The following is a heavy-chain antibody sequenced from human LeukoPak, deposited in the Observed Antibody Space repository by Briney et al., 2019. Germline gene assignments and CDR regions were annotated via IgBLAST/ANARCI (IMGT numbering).Heavy chain of an antibody. CDR2: ISSSSYI. Sequence: PGGSLRLSCAASGFTFSSYTMNWVRQAPGKGLEWVSSISSSSYIYYADSLKGRFTISRDNAKNSLYLQMNSLRAEDTAVYYCARASPPLYDFWSGYDYWGQGTLVTVSS. J-gene: IGHJ4*02. V-gene: IGHV3-21*01. D-gene: IGHD3-3*01. CDR1: GFTFSSYT. CDR3: ARASPPLYDFWSGYDY.